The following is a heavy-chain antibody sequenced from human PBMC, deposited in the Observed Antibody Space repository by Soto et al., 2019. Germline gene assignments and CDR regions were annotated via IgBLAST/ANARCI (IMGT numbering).Heavy chain of an antibody. V-gene: IGHV1-2*04. J-gene: IGHJ2*01. CDR3: ARDRLGYSSSWYSGWYCEP. D-gene: IGHD6-13*01. Sequence: GASVKVSCKASGYTFTGYYMHWVRQAPGQGLEWMGWINPNSGGTNYAQKFQGWVTMTRDTSISTAYMELSRLRSDDTAVYYCARDRLGYSSSWYSGWYCEPWGRGTRVTVSS. CDR2: INPNSGGT. CDR1: GYTFTGYY.